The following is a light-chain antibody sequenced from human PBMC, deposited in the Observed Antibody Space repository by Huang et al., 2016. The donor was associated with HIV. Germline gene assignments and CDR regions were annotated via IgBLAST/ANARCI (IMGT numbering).Light chain of an antibody. J-gene: IGKJ3*01. CDR1: QSVSDN. Sequence: EIVMTQSPATLSVSPGERATLSCRASQSVSDNVAWYQQKHGQAPRLLRYGASTRATGLPARFSVSGSGTEFTLTISSLQSEDFAFYYCQQYDNWPLTFGPGTKVDIK. V-gene: IGKV3-15*01. CDR3: QQYDNWPLT. CDR2: GAS.